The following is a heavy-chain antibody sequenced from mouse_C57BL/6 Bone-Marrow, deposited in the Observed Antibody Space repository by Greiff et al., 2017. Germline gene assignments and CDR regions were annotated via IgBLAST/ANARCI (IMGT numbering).Heavy chain of an antibody. Sequence: VQLQQPGAELVMPGASVKLSCKASGYTFTSYWMHWVKQRPGQGLEWIGEIDPSDSYTNYNQKFKGKSTLTVDKSSSTAYMQLSSLTSEDSAVYYCARNGNFYYWYFDVWGTGTTVTVSS. V-gene: IGHV1-69*01. CDR2: IDPSDSYT. CDR3: ARNGNFYYWYFDV. CDR1: GYTFTSYW. D-gene: IGHD2-1*01. J-gene: IGHJ1*03.